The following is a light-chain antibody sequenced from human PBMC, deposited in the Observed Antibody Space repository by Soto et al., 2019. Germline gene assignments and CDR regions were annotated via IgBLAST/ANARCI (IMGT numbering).Light chain of an antibody. V-gene: IGKV3-20*01. CDR3: QQYVMSVT. J-gene: IGKJ5*01. CDR2: VSS. Sequence: GTLSLXPGEXATLXXRASQSLSGNYLAWYQQKPLHAPSLLLYVSSNMATVIPERFPCSGSGTDFTLTISSLEDKGSAMYSWQQYVMSVTFCHVTRMEIK. CDR1: QSLSGNY.